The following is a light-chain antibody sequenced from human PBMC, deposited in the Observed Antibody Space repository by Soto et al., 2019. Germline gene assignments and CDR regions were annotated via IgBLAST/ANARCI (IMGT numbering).Light chain of an antibody. CDR1: QSVSSN. CDR3: QQYNNWPLYT. J-gene: IGKJ2*01. V-gene: IGKV3-15*01. Sequence: EIVMTQSPATLSVSPGERATLSCRASQSVSSNLAWYQQKPGQAPRLLIYGASTRATGIPARLSGSGSGTEFTLTISSRQSEDFAVYYCQQYNNWPLYTFGQGTKLEIK. CDR2: GAS.